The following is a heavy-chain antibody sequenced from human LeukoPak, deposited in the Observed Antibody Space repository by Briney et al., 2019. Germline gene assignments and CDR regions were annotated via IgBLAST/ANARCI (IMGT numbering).Heavy chain of an antibody. CDR2: ISSSSSYI. D-gene: IGHD1-26*01. V-gene: IGHV3-21*01. Sequence: PGGSLRLSCAASGFTFSSYSMNWVRQAPGKGLEWVSSISSSSSYIYNADSVKGRFTISRDNAKHSLYLQTNSLRAEDTAVYYCARALYIGSHDSSYLNAFDMWGQGTMVTVSS. CDR1: GFTFSSYS. J-gene: IGHJ3*02. CDR3: ARALYIGSHDSSYLNAFDM.